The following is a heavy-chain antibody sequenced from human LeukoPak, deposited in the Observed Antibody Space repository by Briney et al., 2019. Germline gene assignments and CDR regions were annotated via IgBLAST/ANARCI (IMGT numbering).Heavy chain of an antibody. J-gene: IGHJ3*02. Sequence: GWSLRLSCAASGFTFSYYGMHWVRQAPGRRLEWVALIWYDGSNNYYADSVKGRFTISRDNSKNTLYLQMNSLRAEDTAVYYCAKNHYYDSSGLDAFDIWGQGTLVTISS. CDR1: GFTFSYYG. CDR3: AKNHYYDSSGLDAFDI. D-gene: IGHD3-22*01. CDR2: IWYDGSNN. V-gene: IGHV3-33*06.